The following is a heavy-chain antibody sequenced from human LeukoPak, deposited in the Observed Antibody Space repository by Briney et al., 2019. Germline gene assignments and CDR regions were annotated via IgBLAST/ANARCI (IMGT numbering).Heavy chain of an antibody. CDR1: EFTFSSYA. J-gene: IGHJ4*02. CDR2: ISYDGSNK. CDR3: ARDGPYYDSSGYYSY. Sequence: GGSLRLSCAASEFTFSSYAMHWVRQAPGKGLEWVAVISYDGSNKYYADSVKGRFTISRDNSKNTLYLQMTSLRAEDTAVYYCARDGPYYDSSGYYSYWGQGTLVTVSS. D-gene: IGHD3-22*01. V-gene: IGHV3-30-3*01.